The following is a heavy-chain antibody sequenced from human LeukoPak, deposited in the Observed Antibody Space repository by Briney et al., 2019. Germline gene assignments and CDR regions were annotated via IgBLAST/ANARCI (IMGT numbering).Heavy chain of an antibody. CDR3: AKELSRREYFDY. CDR1: GFTFSSYA. Sequence: GRSLRLSCAASGFTFSSYAMHWVRQAPGKGLEWVAVISYDGSNKYYADSVKGRFTISRDNSKNTLYLQMNSLRAEDTAVYYCAKELSRREYFDYWGQGTLVTVSS. J-gene: IGHJ4*02. CDR2: ISYDGSNK. V-gene: IGHV3-30-3*01.